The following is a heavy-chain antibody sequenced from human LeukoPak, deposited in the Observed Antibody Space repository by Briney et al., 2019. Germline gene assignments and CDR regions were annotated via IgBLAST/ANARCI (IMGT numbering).Heavy chain of an antibody. CDR2: IYYSGST. CDR3: ATGSRSGYCSGGSCYSSWFDP. Sequence: SETLSLTCTVSGGSISSGGYYWSWIRQHPGKRLEWIGYIYYSGSTYYNPSLKSRVTISVDTSKNQFSLKLSSVTAADTAVYCCATGSRSGYCSGGSCYSSWFDPWGQGTLVTVSS. D-gene: IGHD2-15*01. V-gene: IGHV4-31*03. J-gene: IGHJ5*02. CDR1: GGSISSGGYY.